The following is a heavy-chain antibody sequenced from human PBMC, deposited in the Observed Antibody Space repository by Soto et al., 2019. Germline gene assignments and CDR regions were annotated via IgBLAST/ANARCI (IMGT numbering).Heavy chain of an antibody. D-gene: IGHD5-18*01. V-gene: IGHV1-69*12. CDR2: IIPIFGTA. J-gene: IGHJ6*02. Sequence: QVQLVQSGAEVKKPGSSVKVSCKASGGTFSSYAISWVRQAPGQGLEWMGGIIPIFGTANYAQKFQGRVTITADESTSTAYMELSSLRSEDTAVYYCASPVDTAMANYYYYGMDVWGQGTTVTVSS. CDR3: ASPVDTAMANYYYYGMDV. CDR1: GGTFSSYA.